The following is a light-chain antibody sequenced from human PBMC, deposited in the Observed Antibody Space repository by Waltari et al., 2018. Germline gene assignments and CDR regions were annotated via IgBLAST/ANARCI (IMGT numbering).Light chain of an antibody. CDR1: QSISSW. CDR3: QQYNSYSIFT. J-gene: IGKJ3*01. V-gene: IGKV1-5*03. CDR2: KAS. Sequence: DIQMTQSPSTLSASVGDRVTITCRASQSISSWLAWYQQKPGKAPKLLIYKASSLESGVPSRFSGRGSGTEFTLTISSLQPDDFATYYCQQYNSYSIFTFGPGTKVDIK.